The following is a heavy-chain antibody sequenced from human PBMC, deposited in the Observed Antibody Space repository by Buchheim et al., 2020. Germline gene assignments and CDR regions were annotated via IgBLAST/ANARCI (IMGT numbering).Heavy chain of an antibody. D-gene: IGHD3-16*01. V-gene: IGHV4-4*02. CDR2: IYYSGST. CDR3: ARNPGGVGYDDYYYYGMDV. CDR1: SGSIGSGNW. Sequence: QVQLQESGPGLVKPSGTLSLTCAVSSGSIGSGNWGSWVRQPPGKGLEWIGYIYYSGSTNYNPSLKSRVTISVDTSKNQFSLKLSSVTAADTAVYYCARNPGGVGYDDYYYYGMDVWGQGTT. J-gene: IGHJ6*02.